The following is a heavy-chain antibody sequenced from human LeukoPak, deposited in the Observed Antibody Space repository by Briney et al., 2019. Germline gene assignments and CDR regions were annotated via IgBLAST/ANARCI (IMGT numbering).Heavy chain of an antibody. CDR3: ARDLSYSLEY. CDR2: IKGDGSST. J-gene: IGHJ4*02. CDR1: GFTFNDYW. D-gene: IGHD3-10*01. Sequence: PAGGSLRLSCAASGFTFNDYWMHWVRQAPGKGLVWDSRIKGDGSSTTYADSVKGRFTISRDNAKNTLYLQMNSLRAEDTAVYYCARDLSYSLEYWGQGTLVTVSS. V-gene: IGHV3-74*01.